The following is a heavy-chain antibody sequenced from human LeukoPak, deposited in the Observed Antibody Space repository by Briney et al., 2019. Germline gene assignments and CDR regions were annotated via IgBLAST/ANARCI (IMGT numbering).Heavy chain of an antibody. Sequence: GGSLRLSCAASGFTISDHYMDWVRQAPGKGLEWVGRSRNKANRYTTEYAASVKGRFTISRDDSNNSLYLQMSSLKTGDTAVYYCARAGDYYSTGDCWGQGTLVTVSS. D-gene: IGHD3-22*01. CDR2: SRNKANRYTT. CDR1: GFTISDHY. J-gene: IGHJ4*02. CDR3: ARAGDYYSTGDC. V-gene: IGHV3-72*01.